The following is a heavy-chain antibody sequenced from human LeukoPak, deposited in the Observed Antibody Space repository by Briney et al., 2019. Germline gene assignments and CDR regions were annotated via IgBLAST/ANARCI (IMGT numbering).Heavy chain of an antibody. D-gene: IGHD3-22*01. V-gene: IGHV3-21*01. CDR1: GFTFSSYS. Sequence: GGSLGLSCAASGFTFSSYSMNWVRQAPGKGLEWVSSISSSSSYIYYADSVKGRFTISRDNAKNSLYLQMNSLRAEDTAVYYCARLSSGLLDYWGQGTLVTVSS. J-gene: IGHJ4*02. CDR3: ARLSSGLLDY. CDR2: ISSSSSYI.